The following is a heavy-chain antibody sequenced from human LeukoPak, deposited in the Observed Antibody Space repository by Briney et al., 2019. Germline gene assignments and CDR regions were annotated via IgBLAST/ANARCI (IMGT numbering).Heavy chain of an antibody. CDR2: IGTSSNYI. V-gene: IGHV3-21*01. J-gene: IGHJ4*02. D-gene: IGHD6-19*01. CDR1: GFTFSTYG. CDR3: ARDFGQWLIDD. Sequence: PGGSLRLSCAASGFTFSTYGINWVRQAPGKGLEWVSFIGTSSNYIYYADSAKGRFTISRDNAKNSLYLQMNSLRVEDTAVYYCARDFGQWLIDDWGQGTLVTVSS.